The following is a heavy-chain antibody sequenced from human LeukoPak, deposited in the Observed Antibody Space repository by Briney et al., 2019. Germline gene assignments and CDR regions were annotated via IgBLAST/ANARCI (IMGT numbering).Heavy chain of an antibody. Sequence: GGSLRLSCAASGFNFNDYDINWVRQVPGKGLEWVSGINWNSVHIGYADSVKGRFAISRDNAKNSLYLQMDSLRAEDTAVYYCARDGITMRILEYWGQGTLVTVSS. CDR2: INWNSVHI. D-gene: IGHD3-10*01. CDR3: ARDGITMRILEY. J-gene: IGHJ4*02. CDR1: GFNFNDYD. V-gene: IGHV3-20*04.